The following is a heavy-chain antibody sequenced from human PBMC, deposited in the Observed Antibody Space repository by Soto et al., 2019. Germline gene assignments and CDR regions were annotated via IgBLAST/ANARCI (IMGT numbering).Heavy chain of an antibody. D-gene: IGHD3-3*02. J-gene: IGHJ6*02. V-gene: IGHV3-30*18. CDR2: ISYDGSNK. CDR3: AKDLLAPHFWSGYIYGMDV. Sequence: GGSLRLSCAASGFTFSSYGMHWVRQAPGKGLEWVAVISYDGSNKYYADSVKGRFTISRDNSKNTLCLQMNSLRAEDTAVYYCAKDLLAPHFWSGYIYGMDVWGQGTTVTVSS. CDR1: GFTFSSYG.